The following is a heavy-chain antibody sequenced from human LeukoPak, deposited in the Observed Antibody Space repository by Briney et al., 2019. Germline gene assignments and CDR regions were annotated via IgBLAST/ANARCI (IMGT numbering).Heavy chain of an antibody. CDR3: ARGYVYGDFP. J-gene: IGHJ5*02. CDR1: GGSISAYY. CDR2: IYSSGST. V-gene: IGHV4-4*07. Sequence: EPSETLSLTCTVSGGSISAYYWNWIRQPAGKGLEWIGRIYSSGSTIYNPSLKSRVTMSVDTSKNQFSLELSSVTAADTAVYYCARGYVYGDFPWGQGTLVSVSS. D-gene: IGHD2-21*02.